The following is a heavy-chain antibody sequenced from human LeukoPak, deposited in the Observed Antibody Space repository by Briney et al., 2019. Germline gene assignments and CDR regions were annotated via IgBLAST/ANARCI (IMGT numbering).Heavy chain of an antibody. CDR1: GGTFSSNA. D-gene: IGHD4-23*01. CDR2: IIPILGIA. V-gene: IGHV1-69*04. J-gene: IGHJ6*03. Sequence: ASVKVSCKASGGTFSSNAISWVRQAPGQGLEWMGRIIPILGIANYAQKFQGRVTITADKSTSTAYMELSSLRSEDTAVYYCARGPDYGGKTPQGLYYYYYYMDVWGKGTTVTVSS. CDR3: ARGPDYGGKTPQGLYYYYYYMDV.